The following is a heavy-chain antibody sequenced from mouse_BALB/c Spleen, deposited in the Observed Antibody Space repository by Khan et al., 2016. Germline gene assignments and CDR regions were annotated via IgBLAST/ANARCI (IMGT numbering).Heavy chain of an antibody. Sequence: EVQLQESGPGLVKPSQSLSLSCTVTGSSITSGFAWNWIRQFPGNKLEWMGYISSRGITSYTPSLKIRFPIPRDTSKNQFFLQLSSVTTEDTDTXYCSRSGNYFDSWGQGTTLTVSS. CDR1: GSSITSGFA. D-gene: IGHD1-1*02. CDR2: ISSRGIT. J-gene: IGHJ2*01. V-gene: IGHV3-2*02. CDR3: SRSGNYFDS.